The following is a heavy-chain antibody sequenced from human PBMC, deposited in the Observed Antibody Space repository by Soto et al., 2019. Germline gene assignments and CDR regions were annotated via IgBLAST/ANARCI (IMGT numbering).Heavy chain of an antibody. D-gene: IGHD6-13*01. CDR1: GGSISSGDYY. Sequence: SETLSLTCTVSGGSISSGDYYWSWIRQPPGKGLEWIGYIYYSGSTYYNPSLKSRVTISVDTSKNQFSLKLSSVTAADTAVYYCARSPIEAVVKGDFDYWGQGTLVTVSS. CDR3: ARSPIEAVVKGDFDY. J-gene: IGHJ4*02. CDR2: IYYSGST. V-gene: IGHV4-30-4*01.